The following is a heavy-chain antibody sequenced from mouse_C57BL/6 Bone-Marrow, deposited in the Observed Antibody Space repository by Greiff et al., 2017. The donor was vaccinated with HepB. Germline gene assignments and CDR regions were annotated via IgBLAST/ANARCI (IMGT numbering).Heavy chain of an antibody. CDR3: ANYDNYAMDY. CDR2: IWSGGST. CDR1: GFSLTSYG. J-gene: IGHJ4*01. Sequence: VKLVESGPGLVQPSQSLSITCTVSGFSLTSYGVHWVRQPPGKGLEWLGVIWSGGSTDYNAAFISRLSISKDNSKSQVFFKMNSLQADDTAIYYCANYDNYAMDYWGQGTSVTVSS. V-gene: IGHV2-4*01. D-gene: IGHD1-1*01.